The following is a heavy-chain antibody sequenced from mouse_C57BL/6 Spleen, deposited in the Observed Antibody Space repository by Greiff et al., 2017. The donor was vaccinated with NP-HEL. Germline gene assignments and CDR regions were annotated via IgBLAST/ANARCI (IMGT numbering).Heavy chain of an antibody. Sequence: EVKLLQSGGGLVQPGGSLKLSCAASGIDFSRYWMSWVRRAPGKGLEWIGEINPDSSTINYAPSLKDKFIISRDNAKNTLYLQMSKVRSEDTALYYCARPGSSGYGAMDYWGQGTSVTVSS. J-gene: IGHJ4*01. CDR2: INPDSSTI. CDR1: GIDFSRYW. V-gene: IGHV4-1*01. CDR3: ARPGSSGYGAMDY. D-gene: IGHD3-2*02.